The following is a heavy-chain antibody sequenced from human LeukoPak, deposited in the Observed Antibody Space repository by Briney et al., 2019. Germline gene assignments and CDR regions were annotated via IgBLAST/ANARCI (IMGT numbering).Heavy chain of an antibody. CDR1: GFTVSSNY. CDR3: ARDLGYYDSSGYCHKPDYFDY. CDR2: IYSGGST. V-gene: IGHV3-53*01. J-gene: IGHJ4*02. Sequence: PGGSLRLSCAASGFTVSSNYMSWVRQAPGKGLEWVSVIYSGGSTYYADSVKGRFTISRDNSKNTLYLQMNSLRAEDTAVYYCARDLGYYDSSGYCHKPDYFDYWGQGTLVTVSS. D-gene: IGHD3-22*01.